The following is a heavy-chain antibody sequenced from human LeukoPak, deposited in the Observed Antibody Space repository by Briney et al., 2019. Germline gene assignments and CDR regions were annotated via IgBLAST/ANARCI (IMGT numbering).Heavy chain of an antibody. V-gene: IGHV3-30*02. CDR1: GFTFRSYG. Sequence: PGGPLRLSCAASGFTFRSYGMHWVRQAPGKGLEWVAFIRYDGSNKYYADSVKGRFTISRDNSKNTLYLQMNSLRAEDTAVYYCAKPVRLGELSSLDYWGQGTLVTVSS. CDR2: IRYDGSNK. J-gene: IGHJ4*02. CDR3: AKPVRLGELSSLDY. D-gene: IGHD3-16*02.